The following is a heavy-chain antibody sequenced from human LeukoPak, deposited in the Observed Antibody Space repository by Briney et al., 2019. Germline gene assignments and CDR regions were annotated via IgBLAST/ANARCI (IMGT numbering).Heavy chain of an antibody. V-gene: IGHV3-48*03. CDR1: GFTFSSYE. D-gene: IGHD3-22*01. J-gene: IGHJ1*01. Sequence: GRSLRLSCAASGFTFSSYEMNLVRQAPGKGLERDSYISSSGSTIYYAYSVNGRFTISRDNAKNSLYLQMNSLRAEGTAVYYCARGRGIVVVITTSSGYFQHWGQGTLVTVSS. CDR3: ARGRGIVVVITTSSGYFQH. CDR2: ISSSGSTI.